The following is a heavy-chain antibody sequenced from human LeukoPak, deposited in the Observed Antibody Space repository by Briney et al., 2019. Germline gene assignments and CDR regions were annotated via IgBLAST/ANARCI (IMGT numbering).Heavy chain of an antibody. CDR1: GFTFRTYG. D-gene: IGHD5-12*01. Sequence: KTGGSLRLSCAASGFTFRTYGMSWVRQAPGKGLEWVSGISGGGGSTYYADSVKGRFTISRDNSKDTLYLQMKSLRAEDTAVYYCAKDREGGYSFLDHWGQGTLVTVSS. V-gene: IGHV3-23*01. CDR2: ISGGGGST. CDR3: AKDREGGYSFLDH. J-gene: IGHJ5*02.